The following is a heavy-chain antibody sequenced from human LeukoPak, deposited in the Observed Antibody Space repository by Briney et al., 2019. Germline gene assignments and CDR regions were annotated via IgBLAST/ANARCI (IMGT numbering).Heavy chain of an antibody. CDR3: ARVKIGSCSSTSCQYYFDY. CDR1: GYTFTSYD. J-gene: IGHJ4*02. CDR2: MNPNSGNT. D-gene: IGHD2-2*01. Sequence: ASVKVSCKASGYTFTSYDINWVRQATGQGLEWMGWMNPNSGNTGYAQKFQGRVTITRNTSISTAYMELSSLRSEDTAVYYCARVKIGSCSSTSCQYYFDYWGQGTLVTVSS. V-gene: IGHV1-8*03.